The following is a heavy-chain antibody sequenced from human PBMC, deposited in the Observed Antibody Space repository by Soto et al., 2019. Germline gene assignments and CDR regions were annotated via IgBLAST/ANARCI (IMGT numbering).Heavy chain of an antibody. CDR1: GYTFTSYG. V-gene: IGHV1-18*04. J-gene: IGHJ4*02. CDR3: ARVDTAMVRLDY. CDR2: ISAYNGNT. D-gene: IGHD5-18*01. Sequence: ASVKVSCKASGYTFTSYGISWVRQAPGQGLEWMGWISAYNGNTNYAQKLQGRVTMTTDTPTSTAYMELRSLRSDDTAVYYCARVDTAMVRLDYWGQGTLVTVSS.